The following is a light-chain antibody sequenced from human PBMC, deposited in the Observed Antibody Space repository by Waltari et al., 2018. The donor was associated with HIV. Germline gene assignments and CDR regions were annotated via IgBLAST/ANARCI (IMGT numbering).Light chain of an antibody. V-gene: IGLV1-40*01. CDR2: ENN. J-gene: IGLJ1*01. CDR1: SSNIGAGYD. Sequence: QSVLTQPPSVSGAPGQGVTIPCTGSSSNIGAGYDVPRYRHLPGTAPKLLIHENNKRPSGVPDRFSGSRSGTSASLAISGLQADDEADYYCQSYDSTLSGPRVFGTGTKVTVL. CDR3: QSYDSTLSGPRV.